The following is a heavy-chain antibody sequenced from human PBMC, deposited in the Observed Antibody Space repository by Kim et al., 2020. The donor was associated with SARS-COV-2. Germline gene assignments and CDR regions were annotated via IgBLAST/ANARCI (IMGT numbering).Heavy chain of an antibody. CDR1: GGSISSSSYY. V-gene: IGHV4-39*07. J-gene: IGHJ4*02. CDR3: ARGTGIAAANEHAPPGVYYFDY. D-gene: IGHD6-13*01. CDR2: IYYSGST. Sequence: SETLSLTCTVSGGSISSSSYYWGWIRQPPGKGLEWIGSIYYSGSTYYNPSLKSRVTISVDTSKNQFSLKLSSVTAADTAVYYCARGTGIAAANEHAPPGVYYFDYWGQGTLVTVSS.